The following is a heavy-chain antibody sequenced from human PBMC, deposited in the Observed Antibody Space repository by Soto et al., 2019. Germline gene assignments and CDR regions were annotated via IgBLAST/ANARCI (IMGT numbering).Heavy chain of an antibody. CDR3: ARGVILWFGELSRRGGYHYYMDV. CDR2: INDSGNI. V-gene: IGHV4-34*01. J-gene: IGHJ6*03. Sequence: QVQLQQWGAGLLKPSETLSLTCAVYGGSFSGYQWSWIRQTPGKGLEWIGEINDSGNINYNPSLKSRVTILLGTPKKQISLKLSSVTAAGSAVYYCARGVILWFGELSRRGGYHYYMDVWGKGTTVTVSS. D-gene: IGHD3-10*01. CDR1: GGSFSGYQ.